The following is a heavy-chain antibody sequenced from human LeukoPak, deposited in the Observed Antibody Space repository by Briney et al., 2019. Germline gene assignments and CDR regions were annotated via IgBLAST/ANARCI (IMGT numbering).Heavy chain of an antibody. J-gene: IGHJ4*02. D-gene: IGHD5-24*01. CDR1: GYSFTSYW. CDR3: ARPGRDGYNSPYYFDY. V-gene: IGHV5-51*01. Sequence: GESLKISCKGSGYSFTSYWIGRVRQMPGKGLEWMGIIYPGDSDTRYSPSFQGQVTISADKSISTAYLQWSSLKASDTAMYYCARPGRDGYNSPYYFDYWGQGTLVTVSS. CDR2: IYPGDSDT.